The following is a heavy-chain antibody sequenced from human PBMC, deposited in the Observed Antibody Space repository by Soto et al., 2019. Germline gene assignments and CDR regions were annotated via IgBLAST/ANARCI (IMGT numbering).Heavy chain of an antibody. Sequence: ASVKVSCKASGYTFTGYYMHWVRQAPGQGLEWMGWINPNSGGTNYAQKFQGRVTMTRDTSISTAYMELSRLRSDDTAVYYCARDFFSGGCSSTSCYEGWLYWFDPWGQGTLVTVSS. CDR2: INPNSGGT. J-gene: IGHJ5*02. D-gene: IGHD2-2*01. CDR1: GYTFTGYY. CDR3: ARDFFSGGCSSTSCYEGWLYWFDP. V-gene: IGHV1-2*02.